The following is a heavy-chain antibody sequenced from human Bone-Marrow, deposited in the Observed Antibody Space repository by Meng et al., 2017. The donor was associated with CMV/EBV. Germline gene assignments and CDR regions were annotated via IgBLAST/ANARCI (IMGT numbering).Heavy chain of an antibody. D-gene: IGHD5-24*01. Sequence: ASVKVSCKASGYTFTGYYMHWVRQAPGQGLEWMGGINPNSGGTNYAQKFQGRVTMTRDTSISTAYMELSRLRADDTAVYYCARHAGRDCYKLAGWGQGTLVTVSS. CDR2: INPNSGGT. J-gene: IGHJ4*02. CDR1: GYTFTGYY. CDR3: ARHAGRDCYKLAG. V-gene: IGHV1-2*02.